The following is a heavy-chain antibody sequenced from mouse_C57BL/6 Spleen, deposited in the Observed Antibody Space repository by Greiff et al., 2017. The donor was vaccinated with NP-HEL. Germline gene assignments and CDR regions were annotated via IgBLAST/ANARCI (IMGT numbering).Heavy chain of an antibody. CDR2: IHPNSGST. Sequence: QVQLQQPGAELVKPGASVKLSCKASGYTFTGYWMHWVKQRPGQGLEWIGMIHPNSGSTNYNEKFKSKATLTVDKSSSTAYMQLSSLTSEDSAVYYCARHEANWDWYFDVWGTGTTVTVSS. J-gene: IGHJ1*03. V-gene: IGHV1-64*01. D-gene: IGHD4-1*01. CDR3: ARHEANWDWYFDV. CDR1: GYTFTGYW.